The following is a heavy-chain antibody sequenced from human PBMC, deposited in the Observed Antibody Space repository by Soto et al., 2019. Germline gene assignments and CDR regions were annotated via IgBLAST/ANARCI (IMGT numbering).Heavy chain of an antibody. CDR2: ISRSSSYI. V-gene: IGHV3-21*01. CDR1: GFTVSSYS. CDR3: ARAYLRWDNWLDP. D-gene: IGHD4-17*01. J-gene: IGHJ5*02. Sequence: EVQLVESGGGLVKPGGSLRLSCAASGFTVSSYSMNWVRQARGKGLEWVSSISRSSSYIYYADSVKGRFTISRDNAKNSLYLQMNSLRAEDTAVDYCARAYLRWDNWLDPWGQRTLVTGSS.